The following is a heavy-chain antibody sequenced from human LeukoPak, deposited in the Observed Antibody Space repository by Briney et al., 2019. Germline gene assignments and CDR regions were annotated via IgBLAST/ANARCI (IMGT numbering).Heavy chain of an antibody. CDR2: ISYDGSDK. V-gene: IGHV3-30*03. CDR1: GFTFSTYG. CDR3: VGTVPAAATQYWDY. D-gene: IGHD2-2*01. Sequence: PTGGSLRLSCAASGFTFSTYGMHWVRQAPGKGLEWVAVISYDGSDKYYADSVKGRFTISRDNTKNTLSLQMNSLRAEDTAVYYYVGTVPAAATQYWDYWGQGTLVTVSS. J-gene: IGHJ4*02.